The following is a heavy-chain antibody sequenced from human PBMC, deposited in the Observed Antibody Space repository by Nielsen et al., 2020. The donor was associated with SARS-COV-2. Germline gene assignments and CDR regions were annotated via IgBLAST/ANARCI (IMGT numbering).Heavy chain of an antibody. Sequence: GESLKISCAASGFTFSSYSMNWVRQAPGKGLEWVSSISSSSSYIYYADSVKGRFTISRDNSKNTLYLQMNSLRAEDTAVYYCAKDRSHLSIAVADDAFDIWGQGTMVTVSS. CDR2: ISSSSSYI. CDR1: GFTFSSYS. V-gene: IGHV3-21*04. CDR3: AKDRSHLSIAVADDAFDI. J-gene: IGHJ3*02. D-gene: IGHD6-19*01.